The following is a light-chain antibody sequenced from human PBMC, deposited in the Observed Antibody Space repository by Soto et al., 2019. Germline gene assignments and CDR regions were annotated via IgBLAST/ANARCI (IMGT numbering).Light chain of an antibody. CDR3: QQYNNWPIT. Sequence: EIVMTQSPATLSVSPGERATLSCRASQSVSSNLAWYQQKPGQAPRLLIYGASTRATGIPARFSGSGSGTELTLTICSLQSEDFAVYYCQQYNNWPITFGQGTRLEIK. V-gene: IGKV3-15*01. J-gene: IGKJ5*01. CDR2: GAS. CDR1: QSVSSN.